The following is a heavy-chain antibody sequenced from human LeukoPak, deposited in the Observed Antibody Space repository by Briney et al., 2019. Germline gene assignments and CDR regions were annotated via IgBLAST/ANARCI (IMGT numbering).Heavy chain of an antibody. D-gene: IGHD1-26*01. Sequence: GGSLRLSCAAPGFTFDDCDMHWVRQAPGKGLEWVSGISWNSGDIVYADSVKGRFTISRDNAKNSLYLQMNSLRVEDTALYYCAKDIRLLSPSGSFDYWGQGTLVTVSS. CDR3: AKDIRLLSPSGSFDY. J-gene: IGHJ4*02. V-gene: IGHV3-9*01. CDR1: GFTFDDCD. CDR2: ISWNSGDI.